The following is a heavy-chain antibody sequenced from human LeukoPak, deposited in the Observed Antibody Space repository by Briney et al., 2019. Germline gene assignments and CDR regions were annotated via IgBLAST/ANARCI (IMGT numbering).Heavy chain of an antibody. CDR2: IRSDSTYI. J-gene: IGHJ3*02. V-gene: IGHV3-21*01. Sequence: NRGGSLRLSCAASGFMFNSYTMHWVRQAPGKGLEWVSVIRSDSTYISYADSLRGRFTISRDNVQKSLYLQMTNLRAEDTAVYYCARGHGAYRDVFDIWGQGTLVTVAS. D-gene: IGHD4-17*01. CDR1: GFMFNSYT. CDR3: ARGHGAYRDVFDI.